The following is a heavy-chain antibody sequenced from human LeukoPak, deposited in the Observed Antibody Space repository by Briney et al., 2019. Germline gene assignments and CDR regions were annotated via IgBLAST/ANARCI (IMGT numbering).Heavy chain of an antibody. V-gene: IGHV3-15*01. CDR2: IKSEVDGATR. CDR3: TTDIPFTSGGAIAY. D-gene: IGHD3-16*02. Sequence: AGGSLRLSCAASGLIFSNCWMTWVRQAPGKGLEWVGRIKSEVDGATRDYAAPVRGRFTLSRDDSRNTLYLQMNSLKTEDTAFYYCTTDIPFTSGGAIAYWGQGTLVTVSS. CDR1: GLIFSNCW. J-gene: IGHJ4*02.